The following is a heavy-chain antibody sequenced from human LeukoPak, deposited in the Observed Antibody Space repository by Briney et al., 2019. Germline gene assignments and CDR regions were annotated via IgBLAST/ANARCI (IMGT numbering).Heavy chain of an antibody. J-gene: IGHJ4*02. V-gene: IGHV1-8*01. CDR2: MNPNSGNT. CDR1: GYTFTSYD. D-gene: IGHD3-22*01. Sequence: ASVKVSCKASGYTFTSYDINWVRQATGQGLEWMGWMNPNSGNTGYAQKFQGRVTMTRNTSISTAYMELSSLRSEDTAVYYCARVKEGSSGYYVGDDYWGQGTLVTVSS. CDR3: ARVKEGSSGYYVGDDY.